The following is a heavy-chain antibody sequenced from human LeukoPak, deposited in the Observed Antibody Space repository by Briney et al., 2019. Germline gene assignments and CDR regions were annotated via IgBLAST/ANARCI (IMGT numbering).Heavy chain of an antibody. D-gene: IGHD3-9*01. CDR2: INPNSGGT. J-gene: IGHJ6*02. CDR3: AREDSYDILTGSYYYYYGMDV. V-gene: IGHV1-2*04. Sequence: GASVKVSCKASGYTFTGYYMHWVRQAPGQGLEWMGWINPNSGGTNYAQKFQGWVTMTRDTSISTAYMELSRLRSDDTAVYYCAREDSYDILTGSYYYYYGMDVWGQGTTVTVSS. CDR1: GYTFTGYY.